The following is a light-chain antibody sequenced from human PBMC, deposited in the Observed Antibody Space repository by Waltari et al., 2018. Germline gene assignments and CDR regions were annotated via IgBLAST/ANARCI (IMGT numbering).Light chain of an antibody. CDR3: QQYDTIPPS. V-gene: IGKV1-33*01. CDR1: QSINNF. Sequence: DIQMTQSPSSLSASVGDRVTITCQASQSINNFLNWYQQKPGRAPSPLIYDASNLETGVTSRFSGSGSGTHFTLTISSLQTEDSATYYCQQYDTIPPSFGGGTKVEI. J-gene: IGKJ4*01. CDR2: DAS.